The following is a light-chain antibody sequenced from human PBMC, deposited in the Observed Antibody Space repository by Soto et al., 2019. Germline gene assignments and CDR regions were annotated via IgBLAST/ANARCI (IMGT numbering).Light chain of an antibody. J-gene: IGKJ1*01. CDR3: QQSYSTRWT. CDR1: QSISSS. Sequence: DIQMTQSPSSLSASVGDRVTITCRASQSISSSLNWHQQKPGKAPKFLIYAASSLQSGVPSRFSGSGSGTYFTLTISSLQPEDFATYYCQQSYSTRWTFGQGTKVEIK. CDR2: AAS. V-gene: IGKV1-39*01.